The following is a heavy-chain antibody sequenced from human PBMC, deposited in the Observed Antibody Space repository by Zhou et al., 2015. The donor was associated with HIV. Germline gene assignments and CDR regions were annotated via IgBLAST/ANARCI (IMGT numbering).Heavy chain of an antibody. V-gene: IGHV1-69*01. CDR1: GGTFSSYA. J-gene: IGHJ2*01. Sequence: QVQLVQSGAEVKKPGSSVKVSCKASGGTFSSYAISWVRQAPGQGLEWMGGIIPIFGTANYAQKFQGRVTITADESTSTAYMELSSLRSEDTAVYYCARGTGGDYALPYWYFDLWGRGTLVTVSS. CDR3: ARGTGGDYALPYWYFDL. D-gene: IGHD4-17*01. CDR2: IIPIFGTA.